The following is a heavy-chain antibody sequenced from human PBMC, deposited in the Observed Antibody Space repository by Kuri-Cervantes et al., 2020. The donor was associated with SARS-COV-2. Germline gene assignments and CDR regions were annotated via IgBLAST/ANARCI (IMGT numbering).Heavy chain of an antibody. CDR2: ISAYNGNT. CDR3: ARSLPLSWYFGL. Sequence: ASVKVSCKASGYTFTSYGISWVRQAPGQGLEWMGWISAYNGNTNYAQKLQGRVTITADKSTSTAYMELNSLRSEDTAVYYCARSLPLSWYFGLWGRGTLVTVSS. CDR1: GYTFTSYG. J-gene: IGHJ2*01. V-gene: IGHV1-18*01.